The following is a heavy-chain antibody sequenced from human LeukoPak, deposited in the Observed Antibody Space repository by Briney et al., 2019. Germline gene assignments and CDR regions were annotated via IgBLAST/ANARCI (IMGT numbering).Heavy chain of an antibody. V-gene: IGHV1-2*04. Sequence: ASVKVSCKASGYTFISYGISWVRQAPGQGLEWMGWINPNSGGTNYAQKFQGWVTMTRDTSISTAYMELSRLRSDDTAVYYCARGPAVPAAAPTGYWGQGTLVTVSS. CDR2: INPNSGGT. CDR1: GYTFISYG. J-gene: IGHJ4*02. CDR3: ARGPAVPAAAPTGY. D-gene: IGHD2-2*01.